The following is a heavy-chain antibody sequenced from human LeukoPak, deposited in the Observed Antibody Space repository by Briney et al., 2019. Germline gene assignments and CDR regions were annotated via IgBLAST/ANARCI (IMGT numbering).Heavy chain of an antibody. CDR3: ARGGHYYGSGSYYKVDY. D-gene: IGHD3-10*01. V-gene: IGHV4-34*01. CDR2: INHSGGT. J-gene: IGHJ4*02. Sequence: SETLSLTCAVYGGSFSGYYWSWIRQPPGKGLEWIGEINHSGGTNYNPSLKSRVTISVDTSKNQFSLKLSSVTAADTAVYYCARGGHYYGSGSYYKVDYWGQGTLVTVSS. CDR1: GGSFSGYY.